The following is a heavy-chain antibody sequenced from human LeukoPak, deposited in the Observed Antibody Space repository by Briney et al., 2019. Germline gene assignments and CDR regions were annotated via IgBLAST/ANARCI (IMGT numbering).Heavy chain of an antibody. CDR3: AKDSSSWIDAFDI. CDR2: IYYSGSS. CDR1: GGSISSSSSY. J-gene: IGHJ3*02. Sequence: SETLSLTCSVSGGSISSSSSYWGWIRQPPGKGLEWIGSIYYSGSSFDNPALKSRVTISVDTSKNQLSLKLSSVTAADTAVYYCAKDSSSWIDAFDIWGQGTMVIVSS. D-gene: IGHD6-13*01. V-gene: IGHV4-39*07.